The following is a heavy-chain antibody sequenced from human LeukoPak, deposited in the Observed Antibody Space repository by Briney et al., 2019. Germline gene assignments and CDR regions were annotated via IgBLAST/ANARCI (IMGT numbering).Heavy chain of an antibody. CDR1: GGSISGSSYY. CDR2: IYYSGST. V-gene: IGHV4-39*01. J-gene: IGHJ4*02. D-gene: IGHD4-23*01. CDR3: ARQTTVVTPPIY. Sequence: PSETLSLTCTVSGGSISGSSYYWGWIRQPPGKGLEWIGSIYYSGSTYYNPSLKSRVTISVDTSKNQFSLKLSSVTAADTAVYYCARQTTVVTPPIYWGQGTLVTVSS.